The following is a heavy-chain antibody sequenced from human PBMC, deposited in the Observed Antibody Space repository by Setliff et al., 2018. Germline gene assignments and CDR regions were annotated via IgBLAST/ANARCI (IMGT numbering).Heavy chain of an antibody. CDR2: VHHGGTT. D-gene: IGHD3-22*01. Sequence: PSETLSLTCTVSGDSTSRYFWNWIRQPPGKGLEWIGSVHHGGTTNYKPSLKRRVTISEDMSKNQVSLTLTSVTAADTAVYYCARGPTIVDWFFDLWGRGTLVTVSS. CDR1: GDSTSRYF. CDR3: ARGPTIVDWFFDL. J-gene: IGHJ2*01. V-gene: IGHV4-59*01.